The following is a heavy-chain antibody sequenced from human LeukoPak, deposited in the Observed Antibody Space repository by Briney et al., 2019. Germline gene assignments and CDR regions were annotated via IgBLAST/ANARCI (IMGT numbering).Heavy chain of an antibody. D-gene: IGHD3-22*01. CDR3: ATPGGYDSSGSDLFDY. CDR2: FDPEDGET. Sequence: GASVKVSCKVSGYTLTELSMHWVRQAPGKGLEWMGGFDPEDGETIYAQKFQGRVTMTEDTSTDTAYMELSSLRSEDTAVYYCATPGGYDSSGSDLFDYWGQGTLVTVSS. J-gene: IGHJ4*02. CDR1: GYTLTELS. V-gene: IGHV1-24*01.